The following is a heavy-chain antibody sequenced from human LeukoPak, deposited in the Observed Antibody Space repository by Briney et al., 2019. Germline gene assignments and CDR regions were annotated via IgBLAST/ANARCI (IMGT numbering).Heavy chain of an antibody. CDR1: GFTFSSYA. V-gene: IGHV3-30*04. CDR2: ISYDGSNK. Sequence: GGSLRLSCAASGFTFSSYAMHWVRQAPGKGLEWVAVISYDGSNKYYADSEKGRFTISRDNSKNTLFLQMNSLRAEDTAVYYCARDPYSSGWYDYWGQGTLVTVSS. D-gene: IGHD6-19*01. J-gene: IGHJ4*02. CDR3: ARDPYSSGWYDY.